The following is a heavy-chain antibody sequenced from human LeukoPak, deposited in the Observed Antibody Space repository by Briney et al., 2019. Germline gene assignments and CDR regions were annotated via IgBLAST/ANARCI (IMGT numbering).Heavy chain of an antibody. V-gene: IGHV3-13*04. Sequence: GGSLRLSCAASGFTFSSYDMHWVRHATGKGVEWLSAIGTAGDTYYPGSVKGRFTISRENARNSLYLQMNSLRAGDTAVYYCARSRDFYGSGSYYLDYWGQGTLVTVSS. CDR3: ARSRDFYGSGSYYLDY. CDR2: IGTAGDT. CDR1: GFTFSSYD. J-gene: IGHJ4*02. D-gene: IGHD3-10*01.